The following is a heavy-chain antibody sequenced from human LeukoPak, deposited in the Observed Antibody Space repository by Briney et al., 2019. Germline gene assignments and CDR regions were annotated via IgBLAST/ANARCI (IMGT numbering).Heavy chain of an antibody. V-gene: IGHV1-18*01. CDR2: ISAKDGNT. Sequence: ASVKLSCKPSGYTFTSFGIIWVRQPPGRGLEWMGWISAKDGNTNYAQTLQSRVTMTTDTSTSTAYMELRSLRSDDAAIDYCARAVGATVALLSYDGLDVWGQGTAVTVSS. CDR3: ARAVGATVALLSYDGLDV. J-gene: IGHJ6*02. D-gene: IGHD1-26*01. CDR1: GYTFTSFG.